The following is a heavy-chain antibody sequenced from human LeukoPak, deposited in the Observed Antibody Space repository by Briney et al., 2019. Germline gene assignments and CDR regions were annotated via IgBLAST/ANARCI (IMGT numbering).Heavy chain of an antibody. D-gene: IGHD6-13*01. CDR3: AKGRLIAAAGPLGYFDY. V-gene: IGHV3-23*01. CDR1: GFTFSSYA. CDR2: ISGSGGST. Sequence: GGSLRLSCAASGFTFSSYAMSWVRQAPGKGLEWVSAISGSGGSTYYADSVKGRFTISRDNSKNTLYLQMNSLRAEDTAVYYCAKGRLIAAAGPLGYFDYWGQGTLVTVSS. J-gene: IGHJ4*02.